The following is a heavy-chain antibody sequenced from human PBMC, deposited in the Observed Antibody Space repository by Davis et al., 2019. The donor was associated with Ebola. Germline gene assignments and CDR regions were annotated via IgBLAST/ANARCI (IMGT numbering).Heavy chain of an antibody. V-gene: IGHV1-3*01. CDR3: ARDPIRYCSGGSCYQGDNYYGMDV. Sequence: ASVKVSCKASGYTFTSYAMHWVRQAPGQRLEWMGWINAGNGNTKYSQKFQGRVTITRDTSASTAYMELSSPRSEDTAVYYCARDPIRYCSGGSCYQGDNYYGMDVWGQGTTVTVSS. CDR1: GYTFTSYA. D-gene: IGHD2-15*01. J-gene: IGHJ6*02. CDR2: INAGNGNT.